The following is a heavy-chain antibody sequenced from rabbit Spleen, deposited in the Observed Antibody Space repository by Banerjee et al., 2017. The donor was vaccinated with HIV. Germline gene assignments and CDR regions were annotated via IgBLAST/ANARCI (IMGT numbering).Heavy chain of an antibody. CDR2: IDDVDGST. CDR1: GFTISSTYW. J-gene: IGHJ6*01. V-gene: IGHV1S40*01. CDR3: TRGQLNNDDMDL. Sequence: QSLEESGGDLVKPGASLTLTCKASGFTISSTYWICWVRQAPGKGLEWIACIDDVDGSTYYASWAKGRFSSSKTSSTTVTLQMTSLTAADTAIYFCTRGQLNNDDMDLWGPGTLVTVS.